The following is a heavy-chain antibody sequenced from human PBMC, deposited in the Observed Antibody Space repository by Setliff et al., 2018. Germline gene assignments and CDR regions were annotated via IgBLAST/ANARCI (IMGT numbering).Heavy chain of an antibody. D-gene: IGHD6-13*01. CDR2: IYYSGST. CDR3: ATLLSSWQNWYFDL. V-gene: IGHV4-39*01. Sequence: SETLSLTCTVSGGSISSSSYYWGWIRQPPGKGLEWIANIYYSGSTYYNPSLKSRVTISVDTSKNQFSLRLSSVTAADTAVYYCATLLSSWQNWYFDLWGRGTLVTVSS. CDR1: GGSISSSSYY. J-gene: IGHJ2*01.